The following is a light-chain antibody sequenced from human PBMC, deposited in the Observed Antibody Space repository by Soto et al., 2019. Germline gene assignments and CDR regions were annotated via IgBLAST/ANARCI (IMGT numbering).Light chain of an antibody. CDR3: ASWDDRLNGVI. Sequence: QSVLTQPPSASGTPGQRVTISCSGSNSNIGSNTVNWYQQLPGTAPKLLIYDNNKPPSGVPGRFSDSKSGTSASLAISGLQSEDEADYSCASWDDRLNGVIFGGGTKLTVL. CDR1: NSNIGSNT. J-gene: IGLJ2*01. CDR2: DNN. V-gene: IGLV1-44*01.